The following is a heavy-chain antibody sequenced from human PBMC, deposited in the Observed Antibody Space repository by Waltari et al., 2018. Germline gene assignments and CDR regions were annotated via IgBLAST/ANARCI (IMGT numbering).Heavy chain of an antibody. CDR3: ARHNLRYGSGSYYNGLEQNFDY. V-gene: IGHV4-39*01. J-gene: IGHJ4*02. Sequence: QLQLQESGPGLVKPSETLSLTCTVSGGSISSSSYYWGWIRQPPGKGLEWIGSIYYSGSTYYNPSLKSRVTISVDTSKNQFSLKLSSVTAADTAVYYCARHNLRYGSGSYYNGLEQNFDYWGQGTLVTVSS. D-gene: IGHD3-10*01. CDR2: IYYSGST. CDR1: GGSISSSSYY.